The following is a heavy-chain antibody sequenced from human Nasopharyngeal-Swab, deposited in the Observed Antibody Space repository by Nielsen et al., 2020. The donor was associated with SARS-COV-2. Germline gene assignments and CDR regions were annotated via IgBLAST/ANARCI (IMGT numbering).Heavy chain of an antibody. D-gene: IGHD5-18*01. CDR1: GFTFSSYS. CDR2: ISSSGSTI. J-gene: IGHJ4*02. V-gene: IGHV3-48*04. Sequence: GASLKISCAASGFTFSSYSMNWVRQAPGKGLEWVSYISSSGSTIYYADSVKGRFTISRDNAKNSLYLQMNSLRAEDTAVYYCARGYSYVDYWGQGTLVTVSS. CDR3: ARGYSYVDY.